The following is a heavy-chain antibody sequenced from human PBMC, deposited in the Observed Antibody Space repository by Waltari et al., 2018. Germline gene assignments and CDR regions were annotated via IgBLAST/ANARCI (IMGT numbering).Heavy chain of an antibody. CDR2: IHRSGKT. CDR1: GDSMDTTYW. Sequence: QLQLQQSGPGLVKPSESLSLTCGVSGDSMDTTYWWSWVRPAPGKGLEWIGQIHRSGKTHYHPSFESRVTVSIDTSNNQFSLKVASATAADTAVYYCARDRGRGIYLDSWGQGTLVTVSP. V-gene: IGHV4-4*02. J-gene: IGHJ4*02. D-gene: IGHD1-1*01. CDR3: ARDRGRGIYLDS.